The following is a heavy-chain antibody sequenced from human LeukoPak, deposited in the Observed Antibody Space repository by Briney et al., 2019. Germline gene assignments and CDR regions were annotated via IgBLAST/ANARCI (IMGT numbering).Heavy chain of an antibody. Sequence: PSETLSLTCAVYGGSFSGYYWSWIRQPPGKGLEWIGEINHSGSTNYNPSLKSRVTISVDTSKNQFSLKLSSVTAADTAVYYCARDSGIRRIVGAPTWFDPWGQGTLVTVSS. J-gene: IGHJ5*02. CDR3: ARDSGIRRIVGAPTWFDP. CDR2: INHSGST. V-gene: IGHV4-34*01. D-gene: IGHD1-26*01. CDR1: GGSFSGYY.